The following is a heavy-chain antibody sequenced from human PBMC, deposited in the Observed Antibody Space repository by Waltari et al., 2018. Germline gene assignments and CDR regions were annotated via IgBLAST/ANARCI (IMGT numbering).Heavy chain of an antibody. CDR2: IYHSGST. CDR1: GYSISSGYY. D-gene: IGHD1-26*01. V-gene: IGHV4-38-2*01. J-gene: IGHJ5*02. CDR3: ARGRNGDSGWFDP. Sequence: QVQLQESGPGLVKPSETLSLTCAVSGYSISSGYYRGWIRQPPGKGLEWIGSIYHSGSTYYNPSLKSRVTISVDTAKNQFSLKLSSVTAADTAVYYCARGRNGDSGWFDPWGQGTLVTVSS.